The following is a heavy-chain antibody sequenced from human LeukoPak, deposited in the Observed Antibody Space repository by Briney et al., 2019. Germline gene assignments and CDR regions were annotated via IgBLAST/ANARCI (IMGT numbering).Heavy chain of an antibody. V-gene: IGHV4-39*07. CDR1: GGSMSSSPYY. D-gene: IGHD1-1*01. CDR3: ARGNDAAFDI. J-gene: IGHJ3*02. Sequence: SETLSLTCTVSGGSMSSSPYYWAWIRQPPGKGLEWIGSISNSGSTYYNPSLKSRLTISVDTSKNQFSLKLSSVTAADTAVYYCARGNDAAFDIWGQGTMVTVSS. CDR2: ISNSGST.